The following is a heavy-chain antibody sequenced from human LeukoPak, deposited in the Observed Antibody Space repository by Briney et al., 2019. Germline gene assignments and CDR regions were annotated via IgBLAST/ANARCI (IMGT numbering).Heavy chain of an antibody. CDR1: GYTLSELS. CDR3: ATVILAVVADWY. J-gene: IGHJ4*02. V-gene: IGHV1-24*01. Sequence: GASVKVSCKVSGYTLSELSMHWVRQAPGKGLEWMGGFDPEDGETIYAQKFQGRVTMTEDTSTDTAYMELSSLRSEDTAVYYCATVILAVVADWYWGQGTLVTVSS. D-gene: IGHD3/OR15-3a*01. CDR2: FDPEDGET.